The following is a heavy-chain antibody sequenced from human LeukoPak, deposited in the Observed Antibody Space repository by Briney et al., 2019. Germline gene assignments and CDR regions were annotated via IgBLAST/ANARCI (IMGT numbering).Heavy chain of an antibody. CDR3: ASGAGWLIDY. J-gene: IGHJ4*02. D-gene: IGHD6-19*01. CDR1: GGRIDSFF. CDR2: IDNSGST. Sequence: PSETLSLTCTVSGGRIDSFFRNWIRQPPGKGLEWIGYIDNSGSTKYSPSLKSRITMSRDTSKKQFSLKLTSVTAADTAMYYCASGAGWLIDYWGQGTLVSVSS. V-gene: IGHV4-4*08.